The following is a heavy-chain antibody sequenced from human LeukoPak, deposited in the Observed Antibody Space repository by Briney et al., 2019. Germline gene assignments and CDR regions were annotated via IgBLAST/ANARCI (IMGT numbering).Heavy chain of an antibody. D-gene: IGHD6-19*01. CDR3: ARGRIMAGYPTCLDC. CDR1: GGSISSGGYS. Sequence: SQTLSLTCAVSGGSISSGGYSWSWIRQPPGKGLEWIGYIYHSGSTYYNPSLKSRVTISVDRSKNQFSLKLASVTAADTAVYYCARGRIMAGYPTCLDCWGLGILVTVSS. J-gene: IGHJ4*02. CDR2: IYHSGST. V-gene: IGHV4-30-2*01.